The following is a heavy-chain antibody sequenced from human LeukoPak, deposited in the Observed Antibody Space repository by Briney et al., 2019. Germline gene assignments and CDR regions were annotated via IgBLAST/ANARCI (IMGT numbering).Heavy chain of an antibody. V-gene: IGHV3-23*01. D-gene: IGHD3-22*01. CDR3: AKDLGYYDSSGYYYL. CDR2: ISGSGGST. CDR1: GSTFSSYA. Sequence: PGGSLRLSCAASGSTFSSYAMSWVRQAPGKGLEWVSAISGSGGSTYYADSVKGRFTISRDNSKNTLYLQMNSLRAEDTAVYYCAKDLGYYDSSGYYYLWGQGTLVTVSS. J-gene: IGHJ5*02.